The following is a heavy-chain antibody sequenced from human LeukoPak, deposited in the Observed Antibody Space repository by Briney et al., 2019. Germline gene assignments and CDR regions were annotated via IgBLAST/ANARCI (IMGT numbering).Heavy chain of an antibody. J-gene: IGHJ2*01. CDR2: IYHSGST. Sequence: SETLSLTCAVSGGSSSSGGYSWSWIRQPPGKGLEWIGYIYHSGSTYYNPSLKSRVTISVDRSKNQFSLKLSSVTAADTAVYYCARGKIFGVVIRPPRNWYFDLWGRGTLVTVSS. V-gene: IGHV4-30-2*01. CDR3: ARGKIFGVVIRPPRNWYFDL. D-gene: IGHD3-3*01. CDR1: GGSSSSGGYS.